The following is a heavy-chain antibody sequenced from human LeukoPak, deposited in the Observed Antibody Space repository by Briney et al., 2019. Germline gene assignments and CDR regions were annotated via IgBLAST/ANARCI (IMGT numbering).Heavy chain of an antibody. Sequence: SVKVSCKASGGTFSSYAISWVRQAPGQGLEWMGRIIPIFGTASYAQKFQGNVTIPVDECASTAYMELSSLRSGDTAVYYCASDVFHSRLPQNYFHYWGKGPLLPVPS. J-gene: IGHJ4*02. CDR3: ASDVFHSRLPQNYFHY. V-gene: IGHV1-69*15. CDR2: IIPIFGTA. CDR1: GGTFSSYA. D-gene: IGHD6-25*01.